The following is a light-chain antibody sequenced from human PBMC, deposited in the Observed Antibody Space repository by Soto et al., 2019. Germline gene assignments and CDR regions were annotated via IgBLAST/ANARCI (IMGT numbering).Light chain of an antibody. CDR3: QQRSNWPLT. CDR2: DAS. V-gene: IGKV3-11*01. J-gene: IGKJ4*01. Sequence: ETVLTQSPATLSLSPGERATLSCRASQSVSSYLAWYQQKPGQAPRLLIYDASKRVTGIPARFSGSGSGTDFTLTISSLEPEDFAVYYCQQRSNWPLTFGGGTKVEIK. CDR1: QSVSSY.